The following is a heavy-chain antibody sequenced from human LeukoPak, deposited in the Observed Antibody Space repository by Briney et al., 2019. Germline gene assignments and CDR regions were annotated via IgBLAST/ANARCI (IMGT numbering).Heavy chain of an antibody. V-gene: IGHV1-2*02. J-gene: IGHJ3*02. D-gene: IGHD3-10*01. CDR1: GYTFTGYY. Sequence: ASVTVSCKASGYTFTGYYMHWVRQAPGQGLEWMGWINPNSGGTNYAQKFQGRVTMTRDTSISTAYMELSRLRSDDTAVYYCAREMGGDDAFDIWGQGTMVTVSS. CDR2: INPNSGGT. CDR3: AREMGGDDAFDI.